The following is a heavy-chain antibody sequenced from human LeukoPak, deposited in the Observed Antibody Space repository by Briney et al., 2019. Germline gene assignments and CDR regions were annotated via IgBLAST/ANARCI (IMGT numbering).Heavy chain of an antibody. CDR2: ISYDGSNK. CDR1: GFTFSSYA. Sequence: LPGGSLRLSCAASGFTFSSYAMHWVRQAPGKGLEWVAVISYDGSNKYYADSVKGRFTISRDNSKNTLYLQMNSLRAEDTAVYYCAKGRTTMVRGVPNPFDYWGQGTLVTVSS. V-gene: IGHV3-30-3*01. CDR3: AKGRTTMVRGVPNPFDY. J-gene: IGHJ4*02. D-gene: IGHD3-10*01.